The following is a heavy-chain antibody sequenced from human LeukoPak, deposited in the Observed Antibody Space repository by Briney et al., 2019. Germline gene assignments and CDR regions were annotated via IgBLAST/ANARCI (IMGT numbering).Heavy chain of an antibody. J-gene: IGHJ4*02. D-gene: IGHD5-18*01. CDR3: ARGAVSAGAYSAGY. CDR2: IYSGGST. V-gene: IGHV3-53*01. CDR1: GFTVSSNY. Sequence: GGSLRLSCAASGFTVSSNYMSWVRQAPGKGLELVSVIYSGGSTYYADSVQGRFTLSRDNSKNTLYLQMNSLRAEDTAVYYRARGAVSAGAYSAGYWGQGTLVTVSS.